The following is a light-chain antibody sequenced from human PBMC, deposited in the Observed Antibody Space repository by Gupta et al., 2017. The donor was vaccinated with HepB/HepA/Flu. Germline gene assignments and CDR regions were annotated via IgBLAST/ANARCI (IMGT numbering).Light chain of an antibody. V-gene: IGLV3-1*01. J-gene: IGLJ3*02. CDR1: TLGNKY. Sequence: SYELTQPPSLSVSPGQTASITCSGDTLGNKYASWYQQKPGQSPVLVIYQNTKRPPGIPERFSCSTSGTTATLTIGGTQARDEDYYYCQAWDSNIVVFGGGTKLTVL. CDR3: QAWDSNIVV. CDR2: QNT.